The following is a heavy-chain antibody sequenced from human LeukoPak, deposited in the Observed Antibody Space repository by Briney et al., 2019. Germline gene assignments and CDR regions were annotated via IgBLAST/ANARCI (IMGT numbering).Heavy chain of an antibody. D-gene: IGHD3-16*02. CDR3: ANLLSRGSPGAFDI. Sequence: HPGRSLRLSCAASGFTFSSYGMHWVRQAPGKGLEWVSAISGSGGSTYYADSVKGRFTISRDNSKNTLYLQMNSLRAEDTAVYYCANLLSRGSPGAFDIWGQGTMVTVSS. CDR1: GFTFSSYG. CDR2: ISGSGGST. V-gene: IGHV3-23*01. J-gene: IGHJ3*02.